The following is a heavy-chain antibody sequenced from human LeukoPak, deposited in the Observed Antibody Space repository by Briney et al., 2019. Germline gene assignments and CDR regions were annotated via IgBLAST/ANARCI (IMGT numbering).Heavy chain of an antibody. V-gene: IGHV4-38-2*01. Sequence: SETLSLTCAVSGYSISSDNYWVWIRQPPGQGLEWTGGIYHSGSTYYNPSLKSRVTMSVDTSKNQFSLKLSSVTAADTAVYYCARAPRDSSSSNYMRRFDYWGQGTLVSVSS. D-gene: IGHD3-22*01. CDR3: ARAPRDSSSSNYMRRFDY. CDR2: IYHSGST. J-gene: IGHJ4*02. CDR1: GYSISSDNY.